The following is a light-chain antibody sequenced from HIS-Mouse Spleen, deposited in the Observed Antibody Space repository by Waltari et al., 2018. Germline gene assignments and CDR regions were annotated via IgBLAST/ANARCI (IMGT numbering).Light chain of an antibody. CDR1: QGISSA. CDR3: QQFNNYS. V-gene: IGKV1D-13*01. Sequence: AIQLTQSPSSLSASVGDRVTITRRASQGISSALAWYQQKPGKAPKLLIYDASSLESGVPSRFSGSGSGTDFTLTISSLQPEDFATYYCQQFNNYSFGPGTKVDIK. J-gene: IGKJ3*01. CDR2: DAS.